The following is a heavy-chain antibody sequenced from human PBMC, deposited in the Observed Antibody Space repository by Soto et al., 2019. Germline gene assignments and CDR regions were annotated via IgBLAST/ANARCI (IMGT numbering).Heavy chain of an antibody. CDR3: ARGGSSDWQVALGM. CDR2: SNHRGSN. Sequence: ETLSLTCVVSGGSFDTYYWNWIRQSPGKGLEWIGESNHRGSNNYSPSLKSRVTISLDTSKNQFSLKLTSVTAADTAVYYCARGGSSDWQVALGMWGQGTMVTVSS. D-gene: IGHD6-19*01. V-gene: IGHV4-34*01. J-gene: IGHJ3*02. CDR1: GGSFDTYY.